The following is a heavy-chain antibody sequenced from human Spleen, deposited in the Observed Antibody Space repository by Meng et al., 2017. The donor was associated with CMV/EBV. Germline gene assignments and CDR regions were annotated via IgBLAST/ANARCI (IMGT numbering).Heavy chain of an antibody. V-gene: IGHV3-23*01. Sequence: GESLKISCAASGFTFSSYEMNWVRQAPGKGLEWVSDISDGGGSTYYADSVKGRFTISRDNSKSTLYLQMNSLRVEDTAIYYCAKGTLFGYCFDYWGQGALVTVSS. D-gene: IGHD2-2*03. CDR3: AKGTLFGYCFDY. CDR1: GFTFSSYE. J-gene: IGHJ4*02. CDR2: ISDGGGST.